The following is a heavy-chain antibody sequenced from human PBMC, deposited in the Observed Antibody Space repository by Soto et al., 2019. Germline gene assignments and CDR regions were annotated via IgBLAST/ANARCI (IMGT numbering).Heavy chain of an antibody. J-gene: IGHJ4*02. Sequence: SVKVSCKASGGLFSSFAISWVRQAPGQGLEWMGGIIPVFGTTNYAQKFQGRVTITADESTNTAYMELSSLTSDDTAMYYCARGGGPYVWFNEFWGQGTQVTVSS. CDR3: ARGGGPYVWFNEF. V-gene: IGHV1-69*13. D-gene: IGHD3-16*01. CDR2: IIPVFGTT. CDR1: GGLFSSFA.